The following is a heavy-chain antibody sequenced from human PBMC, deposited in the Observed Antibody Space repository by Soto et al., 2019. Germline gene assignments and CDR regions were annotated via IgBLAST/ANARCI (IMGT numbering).Heavy chain of an antibody. D-gene: IGHD3-3*01. Sequence: SQTLSLTCAISGDSVSSNSAAWNWIRQSPSRGLEWLGRTYYRSKWYNDYAVSVKSRITINPDTSKNQFSLQLNSVTPEDTAVYYCAREMEWLLYTDKHYGMDVWFQGTTVTVSS. J-gene: IGHJ6*02. CDR2: TYYRSKWYN. CDR3: AREMEWLLYTDKHYGMDV. V-gene: IGHV6-1*01. CDR1: GDSVSSNSAA.